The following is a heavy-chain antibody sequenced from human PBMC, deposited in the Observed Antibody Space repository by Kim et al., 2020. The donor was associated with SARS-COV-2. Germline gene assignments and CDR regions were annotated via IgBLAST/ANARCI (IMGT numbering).Heavy chain of an antibody. CDR2: IYYSGST. CDR1: GGSISSSSYY. CDR3: TRAQWFRRSSLPDVDY. D-gene: IGHD6-6*01. J-gene: IGHJ4*02. V-gene: IGHV4-39*07. Sequence: SETLSLTCTVSGGSISSSSYYWGWIRQPPGKGLEWIGSIYYSGSTYYNPSLKSRVTISVDTSKNQFSLKLSSVTAADTAVYYCTRAQWFRRSSLPDVDYWGQGTLVTVSS.